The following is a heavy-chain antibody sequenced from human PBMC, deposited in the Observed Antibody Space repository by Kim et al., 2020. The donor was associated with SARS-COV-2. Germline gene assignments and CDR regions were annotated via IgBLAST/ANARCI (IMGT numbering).Heavy chain of an antibody. CDR1: GGSISSGGYY. J-gene: IGHJ4*02. D-gene: IGHD3-10*01. Sequence: SETLSLTCTVSGGSISSGGYYWSWIRQHPGKGLEWIGYIYYSGSTYYNPSLKRRVTISVDTSKTQFSLKLSSLTAADTAVYYCARAPGGVLASGSYYFDYWGQGALRSVSS. V-gene: IGHV4-31*03. CDR3: ARAPGGVLASGSYYFDY. CDR2: IYYSGST.